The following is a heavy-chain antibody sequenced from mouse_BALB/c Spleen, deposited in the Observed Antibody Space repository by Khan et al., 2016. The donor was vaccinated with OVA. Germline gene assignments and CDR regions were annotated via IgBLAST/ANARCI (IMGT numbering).Heavy chain of an antibody. CDR2: IDPANGNT. D-gene: IGHD1-2*01. J-gene: IGHJ3*01. Sequence: VQLKESGAELVKPGASVKLSCTASGFNIKDTYMHWVKQRPEQGLEWIGRIDPANGNTKYDPKFQGKATITADTFSNTAYLQLSSLTSEDTAVYYCASHYYGPFAYWGQGTLVTVSA. CDR3: ASHYYGPFAY. CDR1: GFNIKDTY. V-gene: IGHV14-3*02.